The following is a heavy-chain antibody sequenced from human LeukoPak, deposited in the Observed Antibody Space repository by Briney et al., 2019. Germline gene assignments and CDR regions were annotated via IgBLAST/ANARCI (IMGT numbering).Heavy chain of an antibody. D-gene: IGHD2-2*01. Sequence: SETLSLTCTVSGASVSSDNWAWIRQPPGKGLEWIGHVFNSGRTNYNPSLRSRATISLDTSKNQFSLQLTSVTAADTAVYYCARLPPLGYCSTTTCFDLWFDPWGQGTLVTVSS. CDR1: GASVSSDN. V-gene: IGHV4-59*02. CDR2: VFNSGRT. CDR3: ARLPPLGYCSTTTCFDLWFDP. J-gene: IGHJ5*02.